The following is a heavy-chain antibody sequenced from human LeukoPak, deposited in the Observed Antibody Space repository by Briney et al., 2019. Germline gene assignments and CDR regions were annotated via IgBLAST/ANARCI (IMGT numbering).Heavy chain of an antibody. CDR2: IYHSGST. J-gene: IGHJ6*03. CDR3: ARVRRALWASLGRYMDV. CDR1: GYSISSGYY. V-gene: IGHV4-38-2*02. D-gene: IGHD5-18*01. Sequence: PSETLSLTCTVSGYSISSGYYWGWIRQPPGKGLEWIGSIYHSGSTYYNPSLKSRVTISVDTSKNQFSLKLSSVTAADTAVYYCARVRRALWASLGRYMDVWGKGTTVTVSS.